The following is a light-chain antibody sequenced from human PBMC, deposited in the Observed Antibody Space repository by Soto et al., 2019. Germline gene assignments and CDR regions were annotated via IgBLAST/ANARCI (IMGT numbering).Light chain of an antibody. CDR3: SSYAGSNSYV. V-gene: IGLV2-8*01. CDR2: EVS. J-gene: IGLJ1*01. Sequence: SALTQPPSASGSPGQSVTISCTGTRSDVGGYNFVSWYQQHPGKAPKLMLYEVSQRPSGVPDRFSGSKSDNTASLTVSGLQAEDEAYYYCSSYAGSNSYVFGTGTKLTVL. CDR1: RSDVGGYNF.